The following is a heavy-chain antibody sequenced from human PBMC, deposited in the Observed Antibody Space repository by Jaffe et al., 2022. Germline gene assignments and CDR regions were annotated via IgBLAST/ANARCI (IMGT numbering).Heavy chain of an antibody. D-gene: IGHD3-10*01. CDR2: VDPEDGET. Sequence: EVQLVQSGAEVKKPGATVKISCKVSGYTFTDYYMHWVQQAPGKGLEWMGLVDPEDGETIYAEKFQGRVTITADTSTDTAYMELSSLRSEDTAVYYCATTRYGSGIRHYYYYYMDVWGKGTTVTVSS. V-gene: IGHV1-69-2*01. CDR3: ATTRYGSGIRHYYYYYMDV. J-gene: IGHJ6*03. CDR1: GYTFTDYY.